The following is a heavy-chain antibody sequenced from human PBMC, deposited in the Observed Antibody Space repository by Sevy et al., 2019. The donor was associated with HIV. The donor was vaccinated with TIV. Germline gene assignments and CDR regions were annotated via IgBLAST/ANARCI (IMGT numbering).Heavy chain of an antibody. Sequence: GGSLRLSCAASGFTFNISSMSWVRQTPGKGLEWVATLSFGCGKINHADSVKGRSTMFRDDSKNAVYLQMNNLRVQDTAIYYCAREWCTKPHDYWGQGTLVTVSS. J-gene: IGHJ4*02. D-gene: IGHD2-8*01. V-gene: IGHV3-23*01. CDR2: LSFGCGKI. CDR1: GFTFNISS. CDR3: AREWCTKPHDY.